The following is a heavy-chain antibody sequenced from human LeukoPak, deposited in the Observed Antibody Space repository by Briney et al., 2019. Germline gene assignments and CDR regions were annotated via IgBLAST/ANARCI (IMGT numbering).Heavy chain of an antibody. Sequence: GGSLRLSCAASGFTFSSYSMNWVRQAPGQGLEWVSYITSDSTTTFYADSVKGRFTASRDNAENSMYLQMNSLRAEDTAVYYCARVRDLSSSWYESYYYMDVWGKGTTVTVSS. CDR2: ITSDSTTT. V-gene: IGHV3-48*01. D-gene: IGHD6-13*01. J-gene: IGHJ6*03. CDR1: GFTFSSYS. CDR3: ARVRDLSSSWYESYYYMDV.